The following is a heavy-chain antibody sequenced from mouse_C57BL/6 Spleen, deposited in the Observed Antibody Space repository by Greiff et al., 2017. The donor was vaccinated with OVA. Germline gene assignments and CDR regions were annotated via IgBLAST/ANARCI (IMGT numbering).Heavy chain of an antibody. Sequence: QVQLQQPGTELVKPGASVKLSCKASGYTFTSYWMHWVKQRPGQGLEWIGNINPSNGGTNYNEKFKSKATLTVDKSSSTAYMQLSSLTSEDSAVYYCARGIDYCGSSLYAMDYWGQGTSVTVSS. V-gene: IGHV1-53*01. D-gene: IGHD1-1*01. CDR3: ARGIDYCGSSLYAMDY. J-gene: IGHJ4*01. CDR2: INPSNGGT. CDR1: GYTFTSYW.